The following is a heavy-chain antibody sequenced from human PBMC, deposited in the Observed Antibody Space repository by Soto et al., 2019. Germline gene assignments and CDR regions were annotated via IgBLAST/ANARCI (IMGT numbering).Heavy chain of an antibody. V-gene: IGHV6-1*01. CDR2: TYYRSKWYN. Sequence: PSQTLSLTCAISGDSVSSNSAAWNWIRQSPSRGLEWLGRTYYRSKWYNDYAVSVKSRITINPDTSKNQFSLKLSSVTAADTAVYYCARGATYYYDSSGYPYFDYWGQGTLVTVSS. D-gene: IGHD3-22*01. J-gene: IGHJ4*02. CDR1: GDSVSSNSAA. CDR3: ARGATYYYDSSGYPYFDY.